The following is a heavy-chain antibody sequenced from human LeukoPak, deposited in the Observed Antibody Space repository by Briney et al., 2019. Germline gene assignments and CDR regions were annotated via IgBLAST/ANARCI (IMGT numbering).Heavy chain of an antibody. CDR1: GGTFSSYA. J-gene: IGHJ3*02. Sequence: ASVKVSCKASGGTFSSYAISWVRQAPGQGLEWMGGIIPIFGTANYAQKFQGSVTITTDESTSTAYMELSSLRSEDTAVYYCARDSSGGDYGPAVYDAFDIWGQGTMVTVSS. CDR3: ARDSSGGDYGPAVYDAFDI. D-gene: IGHD4-17*01. CDR2: IIPIFGTA. V-gene: IGHV1-69*05.